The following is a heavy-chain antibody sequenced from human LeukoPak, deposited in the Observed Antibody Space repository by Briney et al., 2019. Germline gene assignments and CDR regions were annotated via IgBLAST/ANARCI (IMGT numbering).Heavy chain of an antibody. V-gene: IGHV3-9*01. CDR2: ISWNSGSI. Sequence: PGGSLRLSCAASGFTFDDYAMHWVRQAPGKGLEWVSGISWNSGSIGYADSVKGRFTISRDNAKNSLYLQMNSLRAEDTALYYCAKPSRYYYDSSAPFFDYWGQGTLVTVSS. CDR3: AKPSRYYYDSSAPFFDY. D-gene: IGHD3-22*01. J-gene: IGHJ4*02. CDR1: GFTFDDYA.